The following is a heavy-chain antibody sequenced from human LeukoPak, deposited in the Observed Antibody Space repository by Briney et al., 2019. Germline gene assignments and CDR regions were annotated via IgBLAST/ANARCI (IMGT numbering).Heavy chain of an antibody. Sequence: PGGSLRLSCAPAGFTFSSYSIDCVRPPPGKGLGWVAGISPSGITTHYADSVKGRFTISRDNSKNTSYLQMNSLRGEDTAIYYCAKTHCGSGSYYHNWFDPWGQGTLVTVSS. D-gene: IGHD3-10*01. CDR2: ISPSGITT. CDR3: AKTHCGSGSYYHNWFDP. J-gene: IGHJ5*02. CDR1: GFTFSSYS. V-gene: IGHV3-23*01.